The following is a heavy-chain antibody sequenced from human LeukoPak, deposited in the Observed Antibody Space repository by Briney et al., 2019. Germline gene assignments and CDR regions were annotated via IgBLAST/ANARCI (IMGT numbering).Heavy chain of an antibody. CDR2: IKQDGSQK. V-gene: IGHV3-7*03. CDR3: ARGGGSIIHSYYYYVDV. CDR1: GFTFKHYW. D-gene: IGHD2-15*01. Sequence: GGSLRLSCAASGFTFKHYWMNWVRQAPGKGLEWVTNIKQDGSQKYYVHSVKGRFTLSGDNAKKSLYVQINSLRDEDTPLYYLARGGGSIIHSYYYYVDVRGKGTTVTVSS. J-gene: IGHJ6*03.